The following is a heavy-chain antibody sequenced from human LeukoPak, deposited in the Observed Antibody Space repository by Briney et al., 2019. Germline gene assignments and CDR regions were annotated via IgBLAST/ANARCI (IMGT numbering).Heavy chain of an antibody. CDR2: IKEDGSQT. D-gene: IGHD3-22*01. CDR3: ARYLYDSSAFDH. Sequence: GGSLRLSCAVSGFTFSTYWMSWVRQAPGKGLEWVANIKEDGSQTYYVDSVKGRFIISRDNAKNSLYLQMNSLRAEDTAVYYCARYLYDSSAFDHWGQGALVTVSS. CDR1: GFTFSTYW. J-gene: IGHJ5*02. V-gene: IGHV3-7*05.